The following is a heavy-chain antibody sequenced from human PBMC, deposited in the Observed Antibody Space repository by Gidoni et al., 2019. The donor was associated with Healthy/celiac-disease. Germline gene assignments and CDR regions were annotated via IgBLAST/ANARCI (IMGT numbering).Heavy chain of an antibody. Sequence: QVQLVESGGGVVQPVRSLRLYCAPSGLPFSSYAMHWVRQAPGKGLEWVAVISYDGSNKDYADSVKGRFTISRGNSKNTVYLQMNSLRAEDTAVYYCARDEEVPSYYGMDVWGQGTTVTVSS. J-gene: IGHJ6*02. CDR2: ISYDGSNK. CDR3: ARDEEVPSYYGMDV. V-gene: IGHV3-30*01. CDR1: GLPFSSYA.